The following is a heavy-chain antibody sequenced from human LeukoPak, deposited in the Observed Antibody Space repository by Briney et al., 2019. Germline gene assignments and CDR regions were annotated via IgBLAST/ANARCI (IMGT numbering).Heavy chain of an antibody. CDR3: ARDREGHYDLNPSEH. D-gene: IGHD3-22*01. V-gene: IGHV1-46*01. J-gene: IGHJ4*02. CDR2: INPGGGST. Sequence: ASVKVSCKASGYTFTSYYMHWVRQAPGQGLEWMGIINPGGGSTSYAQKFQGRVTMTRDTSTSTVYMELSSLRSEDTAVYYCARDREGHYDLNPSEHWGQGTLVTVSS. CDR1: GYTFTSYY.